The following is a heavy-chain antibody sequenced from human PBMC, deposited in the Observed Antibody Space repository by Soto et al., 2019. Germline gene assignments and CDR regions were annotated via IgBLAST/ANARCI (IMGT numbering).Heavy chain of an antibody. Sequence: EVQLLESGGGLVQPGGSLRLSCAASGFTFSSYAMSWVRQAPGKGLEWVSAISGSGGSTYYADSVKGRFTISRDNSKNTMYLQMNSLRAEDTAVYYCAKDLGYSYGYGPVDYWGQGTLVTVSS. V-gene: IGHV3-23*01. D-gene: IGHD5-18*01. CDR1: GFTFSSYA. J-gene: IGHJ4*02. CDR3: AKDLGYSYGYGPVDY. CDR2: ISGSGGST.